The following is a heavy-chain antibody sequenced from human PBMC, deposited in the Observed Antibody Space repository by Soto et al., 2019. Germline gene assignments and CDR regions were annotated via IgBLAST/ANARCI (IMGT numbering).Heavy chain of an antibody. CDR2: ISYDGSNK. CDR1: GFTFSSSG. Sequence: PGGSLRLSCAASGFTFSSSGMHLVRQAPGKGLEWVAVISYDGSNKFYADSVKGRFTISRDNFRNTLYLQMNSLRAEDTAVYYCAKEFHSWNYFDYWGQGTLVTVSS. V-gene: IGHV3-30*18. CDR3: AKEFHSWNYFDY. J-gene: IGHJ4*02. D-gene: IGHD1-20*01.